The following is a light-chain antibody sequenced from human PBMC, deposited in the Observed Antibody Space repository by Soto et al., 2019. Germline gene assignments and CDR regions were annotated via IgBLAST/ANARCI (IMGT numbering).Light chain of an antibody. CDR3: QQYGRSPKT. Sequence: EIVLTQSPGTLFLSPGERATLSCRASQSVSSSYLACYQQKPGQAPRLLIYGASSRATGIPDRFSGSGSGTDFTLTISRLEPEDFAVYYCQQYGRSPKTFGQGPKVDI. CDR1: QSVSSSY. V-gene: IGKV3-20*01. CDR2: GAS. J-gene: IGKJ1*01.